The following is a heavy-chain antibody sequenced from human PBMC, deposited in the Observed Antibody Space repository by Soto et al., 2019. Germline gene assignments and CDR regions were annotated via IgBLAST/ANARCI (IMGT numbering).Heavy chain of an antibody. CDR2: ISYDGSNK. J-gene: IGHJ4*02. D-gene: IGHD5-12*01. Sequence: QVQLVESGGGVVQPGRSLRLSCAASGFTFSSYGMHWVRQAPGXXLEWVXVISYDGSNKYYADSVKGRFTISRDNSKNTLYLQMNSLRAEDTAVYYCAKDPTVEMATISWGFDYWGQGTLVTVSS. V-gene: IGHV3-30*18. CDR1: GFTFSSYG. CDR3: AKDPTVEMATISWGFDY.